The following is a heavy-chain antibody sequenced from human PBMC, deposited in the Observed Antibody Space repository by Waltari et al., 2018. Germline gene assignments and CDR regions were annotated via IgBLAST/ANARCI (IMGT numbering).Heavy chain of an antibody. CDR2: INPNVGAT. D-gene: IGHD3-10*01. CDR3: AKEAKRGRAFDF. CDR1: GYTFAGSY. V-gene: IGHV1-2*02. Sequence: QVQLEQSGAELRQPGASVKVSCKASGYTFAGSYIFWLRQALGEEFPALGQGFQLMGWINPNVGATKEVDTFQGRLTLTRDTATSTVYMELSDLTADDTAVYFCAKEAKRGRAFDFWGQGTLVTVSS. J-gene: IGHJ4*02.